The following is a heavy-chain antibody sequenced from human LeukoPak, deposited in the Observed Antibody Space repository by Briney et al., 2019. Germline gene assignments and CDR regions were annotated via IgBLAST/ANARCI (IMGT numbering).Heavy chain of an antibody. V-gene: IGHV4-59*01. J-gene: IGHJ5*02. D-gene: IGHD3-22*01. CDR1: GGSISRYY. Sequence: SETLSLTCTVSGGSISRYYWSWIRRPPGKGLEWIGYIDDSGNTNYNPSLKSRVTISVDTSKNQFSLKLSSVTAADTAVYYCARDRSYYDSSGLGLRWFDPWGQGTLVTVSS. CDR3: ARDRSYYDSSGLGLRWFDP. CDR2: IDDSGNT.